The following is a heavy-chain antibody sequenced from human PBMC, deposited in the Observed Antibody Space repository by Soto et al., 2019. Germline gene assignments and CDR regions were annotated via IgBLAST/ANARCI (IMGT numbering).Heavy chain of an antibody. Sequence: PGGSLRLSCAAAGCTFVDYAMRWVRQAPGKGLEWVSGISWNRGSRGYADSVKGGFTISRDNAKHSLHRQMNSLRAEDTALYYCAKGYCSSTTCYYYYYMDVWGEGTTVTVSS. V-gene: IGHV3-9*01. CDR3: AKGYCSSTTCYYYYYMDV. CDR1: GCTFVDYA. CDR2: ISWNRGSR. J-gene: IGHJ6*03. D-gene: IGHD2-2*01.